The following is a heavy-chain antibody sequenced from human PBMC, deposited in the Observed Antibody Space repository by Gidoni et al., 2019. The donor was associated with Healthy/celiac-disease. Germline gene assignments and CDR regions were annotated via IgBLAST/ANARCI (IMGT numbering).Heavy chain of an antibody. CDR2: IYYSGST. Sequence: QVQLQESGPGLGKPSQTLSRSCPVPGGSNSSGGYYWSWIRQHPGKGLEWIGYIYYSGSTYYNPSLKSRVTISVDTSKNQFSLKLSSVTAADTAVYYCASTPSSGYYYNWFDPWDQGTLVTVSS. CDR3: ASTPSSGYYYNWFDP. V-gene: IGHV4-31*03. J-gene: IGHJ5*02. CDR1: GGSNSSGGYY. D-gene: IGHD3-22*01.